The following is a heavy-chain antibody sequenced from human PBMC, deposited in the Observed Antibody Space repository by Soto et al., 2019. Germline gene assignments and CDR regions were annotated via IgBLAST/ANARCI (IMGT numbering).Heavy chain of an antibody. Sequence: SETLSLTGTVSGGSVSSGSYYWRWIRQPPGKGLEWIGYIYYSGSTNYNPSLKSRVTISVDTSKNQFSLKLSSVTAADTAVYYCARAGGYYFDYWGQGTLVTV. J-gene: IGHJ4*02. CDR1: GGSVSSGSYY. V-gene: IGHV4-61*01. CDR3: ARAGGYYFDY. CDR2: IYYSGST. D-gene: IGHD1-26*01.